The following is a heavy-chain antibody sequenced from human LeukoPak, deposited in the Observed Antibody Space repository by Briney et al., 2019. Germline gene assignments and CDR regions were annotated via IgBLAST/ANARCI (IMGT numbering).Heavy chain of an antibody. Sequence: SETLSLTCAVYGGSFSGYYWSWIRQPPGKGLEWIGEINHSGGTNYNPSLKSRVTISVDTSKNQFSLKLSSVTAADTAVYYCARAPPSSMIVVVGHDAFDMWGQGTMVTVSS. CDR2: INHSGGT. J-gene: IGHJ3*02. CDR1: GGSFSGYY. CDR3: ARAPPSSMIVVVGHDAFDM. D-gene: IGHD3-22*01. V-gene: IGHV4-34*01.